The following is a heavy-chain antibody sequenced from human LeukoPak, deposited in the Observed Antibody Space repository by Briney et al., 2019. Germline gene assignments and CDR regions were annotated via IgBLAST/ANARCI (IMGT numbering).Heavy chain of an antibody. CDR1: GFTLSGSP. D-gene: IGHD2-2*02. J-gene: IGHJ4*02. V-gene: IGHV3-73*01. CDR3: TREGCGATSCYTNDY. Sequence: GGSLKLSCAASGFTLSGSPIHWVRQASGKGLEWVGRVRSKGNSYEAAYAASVKGRFTISRDDSENTTYLQMNSLKTEDTAIYYCTREGCGATSCYTNDYWGQGTLVTVSS. CDR2: VRSKGNSYEA.